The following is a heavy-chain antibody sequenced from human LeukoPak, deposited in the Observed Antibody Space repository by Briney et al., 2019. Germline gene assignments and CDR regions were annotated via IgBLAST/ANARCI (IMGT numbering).Heavy chain of an antibody. D-gene: IGHD7-27*01. CDR2: IRVDAGST. CDR1: GFTFDAFG. V-gene: IGHV3-20*04. CDR3: ARVWAWGSGNYFDN. J-gene: IGHJ4*02. Sequence: PGGSLRLSCAASGFTFDAFGMTWVRQAPGKGLEWVSAIRVDAGSTGYADSVKGRFTISRDNAKNSLYLQMNSLRVEDTALYYCARVWAWGSGNYFDNWGQGTLVTVSS.